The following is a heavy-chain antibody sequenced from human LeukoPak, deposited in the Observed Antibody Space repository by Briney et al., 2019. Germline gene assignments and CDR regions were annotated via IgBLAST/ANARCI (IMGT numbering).Heavy chain of an antibody. V-gene: IGHV3-30*03. CDR3: ARTAAGSDY. J-gene: IGHJ4*02. Sequence: GRSLRLSCAASGFTFSSYGMHWVRQAPGKGLEWVAVISCDGSNKYYADSVKGRFTISRDNSKNTLYLQMNSLRAEDTAVYYCARTAAGSDYWGQGTLVTVSS. CDR1: GFTFSSYG. D-gene: IGHD6-13*01. CDR2: ISCDGSNK.